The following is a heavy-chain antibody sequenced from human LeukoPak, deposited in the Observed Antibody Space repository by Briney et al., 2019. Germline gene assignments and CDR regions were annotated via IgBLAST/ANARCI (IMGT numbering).Heavy chain of an antibody. CDR2: INHSGST. D-gene: IGHD2-2*01. Sequence: SETLSLTCAVYGGSFSGYYWSWIRQPPGKGLEWIGEINHSGSTNYNPSLKSRVTISVDTSKNQFSLKLSSVIAADTAVYYCARAVPAYYYYGMDVWGQGTTVTVSS. CDR1: GGSFSGYY. CDR3: ARAVPAYYYYGMDV. J-gene: IGHJ6*02. V-gene: IGHV4-34*01.